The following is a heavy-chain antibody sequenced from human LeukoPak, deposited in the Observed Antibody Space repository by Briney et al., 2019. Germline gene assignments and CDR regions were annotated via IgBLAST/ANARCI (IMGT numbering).Heavy chain of an antibody. CDR2: ISSSGSTI. Sequence: GGSLRLSCAASGFTFSDYYMSWIRQVPGKGLEWVSYISSSGSTIYYADSVKGRFTISRDNAKNSLYLQMNSLRAEDTAVYYCARANGNVDTAMVADYWGQGTLVTVSS. D-gene: IGHD5-18*01. V-gene: IGHV3-11*01. CDR3: ARANGNVDTAMVADY. CDR1: GFTFSDYY. J-gene: IGHJ4*02.